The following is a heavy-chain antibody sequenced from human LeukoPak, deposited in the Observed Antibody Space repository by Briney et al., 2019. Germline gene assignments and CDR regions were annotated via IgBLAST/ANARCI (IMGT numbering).Heavy chain of an antibody. D-gene: IGHD3-22*01. CDR3: ARGLWTMIVVVHGWFDP. CDR2: INHSGST. J-gene: IGHJ5*02. V-gene: IGHV4-34*01. CDR1: GGSFSGYY. Sequence: SETLSLTCAVYGGSFSGYYWSWIRQPPGKGLEWIGEINHSGSTNYNPSLKSRVTILVDTSKNQLSLKLSSVTAADTAVYYCARGLWTMIVVVHGWFDPWGQGTLVTVSS.